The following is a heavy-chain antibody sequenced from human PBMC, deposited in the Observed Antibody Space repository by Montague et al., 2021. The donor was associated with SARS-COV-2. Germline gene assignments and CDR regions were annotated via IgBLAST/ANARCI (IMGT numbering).Heavy chain of an antibody. CDR1: GFTFSSYA. V-gene: IGHV3-23*01. CDR3: AKGLSSGGYYSSYFDY. D-gene: IGHD3-10*01. Sequence: SLRLSCAASGFTFSSYAMSWVRQAPGKGLEWVSVISGSGGSTYYADSVKGRFTISRDDSKNTLYLQMNSLRAEDTAVYYCAKGLSSGGYYSSYFDYWGRGTLVTVSS. J-gene: IGHJ4*02. CDR2: ISGSGGST.